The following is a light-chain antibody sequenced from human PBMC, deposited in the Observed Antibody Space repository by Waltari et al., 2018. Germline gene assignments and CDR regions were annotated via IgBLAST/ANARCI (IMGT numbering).Light chain of an antibody. CDR3: QQGHTRPAT. Sequence: DIQMTQSPSSLSAFVGDRVTITCRASQSISTFLNWYQNKSGKAPKLLIYGATSLKRGGPWRFSGSGSGTDFTLTISTLLPEDFATYSCQQGHTRPATFGGGTMVEIK. CDR1: QSISTF. V-gene: IGKV1-39*01. CDR2: GAT. J-gene: IGKJ4*01.